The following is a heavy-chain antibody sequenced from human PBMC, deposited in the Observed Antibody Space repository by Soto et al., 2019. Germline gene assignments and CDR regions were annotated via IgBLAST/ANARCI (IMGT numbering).Heavy chain of an antibody. CDR2: IFWDADK. CDR1: GISLSTGGVG. D-gene: IGHD6-19*01. J-gene: IGHJ4*02. CDR3: AHRKEGTDWYMMNLAY. Sequence: QITLKESGPTLVRPTQTLTLTCTFSGISLSTGGVGVGWIRQPPGKALEWLGIIFWDADKRYSPSLKSRLTITKDTSKTLVVLTMTNVDPMDTATYHRAHRKEGTDWYMMNLAYWGQGTLVTVSS. V-gene: IGHV2-5*02.